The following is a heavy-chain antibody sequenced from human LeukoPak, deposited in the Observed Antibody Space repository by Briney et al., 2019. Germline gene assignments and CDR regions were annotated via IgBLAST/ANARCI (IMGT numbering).Heavy chain of an antibody. Sequence: GGSLRLSCAASEFTFSSYSMTWVRQVPGRGPEWVANVNRDGSETYYLDSVKGRFTISKDNAKNSLYLQMNSLRAEDTALYHCARNNGMDVWGQGTTVIVSS. V-gene: IGHV3-7*03. CDR1: EFTFSSYS. J-gene: IGHJ6*02. CDR3: ARNNGMDV. CDR2: VNRDGSET.